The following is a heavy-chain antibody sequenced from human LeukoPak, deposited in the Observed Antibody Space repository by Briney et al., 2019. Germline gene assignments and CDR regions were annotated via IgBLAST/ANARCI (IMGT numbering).Heavy chain of an antibody. CDR1: GGTFSSYA. Sequence: GASVKVSCKASGGTFSSYAISWVRQAPGQGLEWMGGIIPIFGTANYAQKFQGRVTITTDESTSTAYMELSSLRSEDTAVYYCARVQELEPSGYYFDYWGQGTLVTVSS. J-gene: IGHJ4*02. D-gene: IGHD1-1*01. CDR2: IIPIFGTA. CDR3: ARVQELEPSGYYFDY. V-gene: IGHV1-69*05.